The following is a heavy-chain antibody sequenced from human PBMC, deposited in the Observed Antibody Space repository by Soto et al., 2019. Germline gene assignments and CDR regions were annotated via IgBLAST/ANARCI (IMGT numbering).Heavy chain of an antibody. D-gene: IGHD3-10*01. CDR3: ARDRLGESTYMDV. J-gene: IGHJ6*03. Sequence: GGSLRLSCAASGFTFSSYSMNWVRQAPGKGLEWVSYISSSSSTIYYADSVKGRFTISRDNAKNSLYLQMNSLRAEDTAVYYCARDRLGESTYMDVWGKGTTVTVSS. CDR2: ISSSSSTI. CDR1: GFTFSSYS. V-gene: IGHV3-48*01.